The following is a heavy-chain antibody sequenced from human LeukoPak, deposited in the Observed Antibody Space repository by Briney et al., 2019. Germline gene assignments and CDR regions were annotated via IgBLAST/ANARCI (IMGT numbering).Heavy chain of an antibody. CDR2: INTDGSST. CDR1: GFIFSNYW. CDR3: AREKWELLPSDY. Sequence: PGGSLRLSCAASGFIFSNYWMHWVRQAPGKGLVWVSRINTDGSSTRYADSVKGRFTISRDNAKNTLYLQMNSLRAEDTAVYYCAREKWELLPSDYWGQGTLVTVSS. D-gene: IGHD1-26*01. V-gene: IGHV3-74*01. J-gene: IGHJ4*02.